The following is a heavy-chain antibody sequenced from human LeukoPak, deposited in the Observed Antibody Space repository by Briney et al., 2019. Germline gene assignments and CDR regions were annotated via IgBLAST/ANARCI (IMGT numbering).Heavy chain of an antibody. CDR3: ARHARIQLWPDAFDI. J-gene: IGHJ3*02. V-gene: IGHV4-39*01. D-gene: IGHD5-18*01. CDR1: GGSISSSSYY. CDR2: IYYSGST. Sequence: SETLSLTCTVSGGSISSSSYYWGWIRQPPGKGLEWIGSIYYSGSTYYNPSLKSRVTISVDTSKNQFSLKLSSVTAADTAVYYCARHARIQLWPDAFDIWGQGTMVTVSS.